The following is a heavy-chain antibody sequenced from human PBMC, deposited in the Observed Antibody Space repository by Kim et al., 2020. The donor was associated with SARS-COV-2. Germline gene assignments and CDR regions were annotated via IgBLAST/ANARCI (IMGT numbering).Heavy chain of an antibody. CDR2: ISYDGSNK. V-gene: IGHV3-30*18. Sequence: GGSLRLSCAASGFTFSSYGMHWVRQAPGKGLEWVAVISYDGSNKYYADSVKGRFTISRDNSKNTLYLQMNSLRAEDTAVYYCAKDHLSTYYDILTGYYNYYYYGMDVWGQGTTVTVSS. D-gene: IGHD3-9*01. CDR1: GFTFSSYG. J-gene: IGHJ6*02. CDR3: AKDHLSTYYDILTGYYNYYYYGMDV.